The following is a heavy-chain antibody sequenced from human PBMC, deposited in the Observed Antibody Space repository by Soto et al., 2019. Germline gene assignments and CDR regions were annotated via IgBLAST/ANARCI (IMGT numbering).Heavy chain of an antibody. CDR1: GYALTSNA. Sequence: SVKVTCKDSGYALTSNAMQWVRQAPGQRLEWMGWINTGNGYTKYSQNFQGRVTITRDTSASTAYMELSSLRSEDTAVYYCARALCGGDCYSYHFDYWGQGTLVTVSS. CDR2: INTGNGYT. CDR3: ARALCGGDCYSYHFDY. J-gene: IGHJ4*02. V-gene: IGHV1-3*04. D-gene: IGHD2-21*02.